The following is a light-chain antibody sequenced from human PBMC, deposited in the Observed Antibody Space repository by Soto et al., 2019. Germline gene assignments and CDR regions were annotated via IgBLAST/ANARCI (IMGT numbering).Light chain of an antibody. J-gene: IGKJ3*01. V-gene: IGKV3-20*01. CDR1: QTVSNNY. CDR3: QQYGSSPFT. CDR2: GAS. Sequence: DIVLTQSPGAQSLSPGERATLSCRASQTVSNNYLAWYQQKPGQAPRLLIYGASNRGTGIPDRFSGSGSGTDFTLTISRLEPEDFAVYYCQQYGSSPFTFGPGTTVDIK.